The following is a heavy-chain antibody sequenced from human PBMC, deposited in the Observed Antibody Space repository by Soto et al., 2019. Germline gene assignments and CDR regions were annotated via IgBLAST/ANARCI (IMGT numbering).Heavy chain of an antibody. CDR2: ISSSGDYL. J-gene: IGHJ4*02. D-gene: IGHD6-25*01. V-gene: IGHV3-21*01. CDR1: GFTFRRNN. Sequence: GGSQRLSCAASGFTFRRNNMNWVRQAPGKGLEWVASISSSGDYLYYEDSVKGRFIISRDNFQNSLFIQMNNPRAAATAVHYCVRRVDDEDGAAAPWFFFENGGQGT. CDR3: VRRVDDEDGAAAPWFFFEN.